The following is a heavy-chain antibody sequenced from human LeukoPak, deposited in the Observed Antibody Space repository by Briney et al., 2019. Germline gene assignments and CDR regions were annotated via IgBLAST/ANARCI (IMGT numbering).Heavy chain of an antibody. CDR2: INPNSGGT. V-gene: IGHV1-2*06. D-gene: IGHD4-17*01. CDR1: GGTFSSYT. Sequence: ASVKVSCKASGGTFSSYTISWVRQAPGQGLEWMGRINPNSGGTNYAQKFQGRVTMTRDTSISTAYMELSRLRSDDTAVYYCATITVTTRAFDYWGQGTLVTVSS. J-gene: IGHJ4*02. CDR3: ATITVTTRAFDY.